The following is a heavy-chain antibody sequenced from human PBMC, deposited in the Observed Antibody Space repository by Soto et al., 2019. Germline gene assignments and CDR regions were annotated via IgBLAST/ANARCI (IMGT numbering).Heavy chain of an antibody. CDR3: ARATVTRLDY. J-gene: IGHJ4*02. V-gene: IGHV4-30-2*01. CDR1: GGSISSGGYS. Sequence: QLQLQESGSGLVKPSQTLSLTCAVSGGSISSGGYSWSWIRQPPGKGLEWIGYIYHSGSTYYNPSLXSXVXIXXDRSKNQFSLKLSSVTAADTAVYYCARATVTRLDYWGQGTLVTVSS. CDR2: IYHSGST. D-gene: IGHD4-17*01.